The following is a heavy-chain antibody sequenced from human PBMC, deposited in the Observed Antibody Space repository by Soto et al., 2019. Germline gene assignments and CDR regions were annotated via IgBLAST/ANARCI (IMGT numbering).Heavy chain of an antibody. CDR3: ATMGTPATGLYFVDS. J-gene: IGHJ4*02. CDR1: GGSISSGNYY. D-gene: IGHD2-15*01. CDR2: ISYSGST. Sequence: QVQLQESGPGLVKPSQTLSLTCTVSGGSISSGNYYWSWIRQPPGKGLEWIGFISYSGSTYYSTSLESRVTITVDTSKSQFSLNLSFVTAADTAVYYCATMGTPATGLYFVDSWGQGSLVTVSS. V-gene: IGHV4-30-4*01.